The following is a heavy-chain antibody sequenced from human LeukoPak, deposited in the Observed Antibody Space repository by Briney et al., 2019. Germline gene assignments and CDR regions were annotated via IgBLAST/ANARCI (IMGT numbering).Heavy chain of an antibody. CDR3: AKDGLVWSGELN. CDR1: RFTFNTYA. Sequence: PGGSLRLSCAASRFTFNTYAMSWVRQAPGKGLEWVSAISGSGGSTYYADSVKGRFTISRDNSKNTLYLQMNSLRAEDTAVYYCAKDGLVWSGELNWGQGTLVTVSS. D-gene: IGHD3-10*01. J-gene: IGHJ4*02. CDR2: ISGSGGST. V-gene: IGHV3-23*01.